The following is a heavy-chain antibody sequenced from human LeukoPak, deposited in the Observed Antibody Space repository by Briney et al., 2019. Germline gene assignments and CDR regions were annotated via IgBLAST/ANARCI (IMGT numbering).Heavy chain of an antibody. CDR3: AKELYGDYYYYGMDV. J-gene: IGHJ6*02. CDR1: GFTFSSYG. D-gene: IGHD4-17*01. V-gene: IGHV3-30*18. Sequence: PGGSLRLSCAASGFTFSSYGMHWVRQAPGKGLEWVAVISYDGSNKYYADSVKGRFTISRDNSKNTLHLQMNSLRAEDTAVYYCAKELYGDYYYYGMDVWGQGTTVTVSS. CDR2: ISYDGSNK.